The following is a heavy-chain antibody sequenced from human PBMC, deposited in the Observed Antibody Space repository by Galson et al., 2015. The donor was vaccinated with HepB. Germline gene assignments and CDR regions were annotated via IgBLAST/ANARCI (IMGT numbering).Heavy chain of an antibody. CDR3: ARDGRDGYNCNFDY. V-gene: IGHV1-2*02. CDR2: INCDTGDT. D-gene: IGHD5-24*01. Sequence: SVKVSCKASGFMFTGYYMYWVRQAPGQGLEWMGWINCDTGDTNNAQKFQGRVTMTRDTSISTAYMELRRLRYDDTAVYYCARDGRDGYNCNFDYWGQGTVGIVSA. J-gene: IGHJ4*02. CDR1: GFMFTGYY.